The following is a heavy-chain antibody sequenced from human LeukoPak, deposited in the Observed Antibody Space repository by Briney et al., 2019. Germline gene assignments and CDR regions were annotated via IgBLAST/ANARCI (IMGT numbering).Heavy chain of an antibody. D-gene: IGHD5-24*01. CDR2: LSSSSSTI. CDR1: GFTFSSYS. CDR3: ARRMAGYYGMDV. V-gene: IGHV3-48*04. Sequence: PGGSLRLSCAASGFTFSSYSMNWLRQAPGKGLEWVSYLSSSSSTIYYADSVKGRFTISRDNAKNSLYLHMNSLRAEDTAVYYCARRMAGYYGMDVWGQGTTVTVSS. J-gene: IGHJ6*02.